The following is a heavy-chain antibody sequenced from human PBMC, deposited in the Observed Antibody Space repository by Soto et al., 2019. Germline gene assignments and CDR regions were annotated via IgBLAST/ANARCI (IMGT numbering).Heavy chain of an antibody. V-gene: IGHV4-39*01. D-gene: IGHD6-19*01. Sequence: QLQLQESGPGLVKPSETLSLTCTVSGGSISSSSYYWGWIRQPPGKGLEWIGSIYYSGSTYYNPSLKSRVXXSXDXXKNQFSLKLSSVTAADTAVYYCARHASGWYSRFDYWGQGTLVTVSS. CDR1: GGSISSSSYY. CDR2: IYYSGST. J-gene: IGHJ4*02. CDR3: ARHASGWYSRFDY.